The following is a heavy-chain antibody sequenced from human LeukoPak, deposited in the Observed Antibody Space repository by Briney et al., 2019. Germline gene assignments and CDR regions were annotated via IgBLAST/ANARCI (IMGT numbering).Heavy chain of an antibody. CDR2: IYSGGST. CDR1: GFTVSNNY. V-gene: IGHV3-66*01. J-gene: IGHJ4*02. D-gene: IGHD2-15*01. Sequence: PGGSLRLSCAASGFTVSNNYMSWVRQAPGKGLEWVSVIYSGGSTYYADSVKGRFTISRDNSKNTLYLQMNSLRAEDTAVYYCARDRDIVVVVAATGILGYWGQGTLVTVSS. CDR3: ARDRDIVVVVAATGILGY.